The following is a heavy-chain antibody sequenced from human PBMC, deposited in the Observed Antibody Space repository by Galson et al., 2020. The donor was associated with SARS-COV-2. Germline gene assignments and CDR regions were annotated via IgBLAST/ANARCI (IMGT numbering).Heavy chain of an antibody. Sequence: GGSLRLSCGFSFSASGIHWVRQAPGKGLEWVAVIWYGGSFIYYADSVRGRFTVSRDDSTNTVHLEMNRLRADDTAMYYCSRGSGLSSPPAHYYDTSVYFAEYFQDCGLGTRVTVSS. CDR2: IWYGGSFI. J-gene: IGHJ1*01. CDR3: SRGSGLSSPPAHYYDTSVYFAEYFQD. D-gene: IGHD3-22*01. V-gene: IGHV3-33*01. CDR1: FSFSASG.